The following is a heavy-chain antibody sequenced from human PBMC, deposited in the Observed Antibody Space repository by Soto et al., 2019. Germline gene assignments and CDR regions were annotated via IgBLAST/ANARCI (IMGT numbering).Heavy chain of an antibody. CDR3: ARDYDSSGP. CDR1: GGSFSGYY. Sequence: SETLSLTCAVYGGSFSGYYWSWIRQPPGRGLEWIGEINHSGSTNYNPSLKSRVTISVDTSKNQFSLKLSSVTAADTAVYYCARDYDSSGPWGQGTLVTVYS. CDR2: INHSGST. J-gene: IGHJ5*02. V-gene: IGHV4-34*01. D-gene: IGHD3-22*01.